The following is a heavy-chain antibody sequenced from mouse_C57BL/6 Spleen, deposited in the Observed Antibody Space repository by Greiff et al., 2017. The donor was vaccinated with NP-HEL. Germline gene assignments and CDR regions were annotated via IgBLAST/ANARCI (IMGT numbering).Heavy chain of an antibody. CDR3: TTGGYYDYDLFAY. J-gene: IGHJ3*01. CDR2: IDPEDGDT. Sequence: VQLKQSGAELVRPGASVKLSCTASGFNIKDYYMHWVKQRPEQGLEWIGRIDPEDGDTEYAPKFQGKATMTADTSSNTAYLQLSSLTSEDTAVYYCTTGGYYDYDLFAYWGQGTLVTVSA. V-gene: IGHV14-1*01. CDR1: GFNIKDYY. D-gene: IGHD2-4*01.